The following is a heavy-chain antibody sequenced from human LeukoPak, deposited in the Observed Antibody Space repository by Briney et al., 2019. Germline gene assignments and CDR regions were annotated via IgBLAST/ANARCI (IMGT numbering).Heavy chain of an antibody. CDR1: GLAFGSYW. J-gene: IGHJ4*02. D-gene: IGHD6-19*01. CDR3: ARECDAVAATGALFDY. Sequence: GGSLRLSCAASGLAFGSYWMSWVRQAPGKGLEWVASIKPDGSEKYYVDSVKGRFTISRDNAKNSLYLQMNSLRADDTAVYYCARECDAVAATGALFDYWGQGTLVTVSS. V-gene: IGHV3-7*01. CDR2: IKPDGSEK.